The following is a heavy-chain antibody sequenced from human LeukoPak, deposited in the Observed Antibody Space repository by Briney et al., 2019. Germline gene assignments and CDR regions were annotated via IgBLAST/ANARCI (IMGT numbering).Heavy chain of an antibody. J-gene: IGHJ4*02. Sequence: GGSLRLSCAASGFTFSSYGMHWVRQAPGKGLEWVAFIRYDGSNKYYADSVKGRFTISRDNSKNTLYLQMNSLRAEDTAVYYCAKGSEGVFDYYDSSGQPLTGWGQGTLVTVSS. CDR3: AKGSEGVFDYYDSSGQPLTG. CDR2: IRYDGSNK. D-gene: IGHD3-22*01. V-gene: IGHV3-30*02. CDR1: GFTFSSYG.